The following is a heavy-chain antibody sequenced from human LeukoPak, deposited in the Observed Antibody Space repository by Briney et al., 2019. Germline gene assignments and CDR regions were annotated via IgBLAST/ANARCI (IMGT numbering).Heavy chain of an antibody. D-gene: IGHD3-10*01. CDR1: GFTVSSNY. Sequence: GGSLRLSCAASGFTVSSNYMSWVRQAPGKGLEWVSVIYSGGSTYYADSVKGRFTISRDNSKNTLYLQMNSLRAEDTAVYYCARVLHGSGSYLGHDAFDIWGQGTMVTVSS. J-gene: IGHJ3*02. CDR2: IYSGGST. CDR3: ARVLHGSGSYLGHDAFDI. V-gene: IGHV3-53*01.